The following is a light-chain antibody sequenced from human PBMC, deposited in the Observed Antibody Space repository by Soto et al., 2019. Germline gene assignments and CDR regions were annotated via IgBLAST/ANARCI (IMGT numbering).Light chain of an antibody. CDR3: SSYTSSSTSHVV. J-gene: IGLJ2*01. V-gene: IGLV2-14*01. CDR1: SRDVGGYND. CDR2: DVS. Sequence: QSALTQPASVSGSPGQSITISCTGTSRDVGGYNDVSWYQQHPGKAPKLMIYDVSNRPSGVSNRFSGSKSGNTASLTISGLQAEDEADYYCSSYTSSSTSHVVFGGGTKLTVL.